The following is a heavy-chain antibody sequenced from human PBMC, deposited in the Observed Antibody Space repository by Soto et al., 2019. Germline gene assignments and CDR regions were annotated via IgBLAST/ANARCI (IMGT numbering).Heavy chain of an antibody. CDR3: ARENRYQLPTFDY. CDR1: GGSFSGYY. J-gene: IGHJ4*02. CDR2: INHSGST. Sequence: SETLSLTCAVYGGSFSGYYWIWIRQPPGKGLEWIGEINHSGSTNYNPSLKSRVTISVDTSKNQFSLKLSSVTAADTAVYYCARENRYQLPTFDYWGQGTLVTVSS. V-gene: IGHV4-34*01. D-gene: IGHD2-2*01.